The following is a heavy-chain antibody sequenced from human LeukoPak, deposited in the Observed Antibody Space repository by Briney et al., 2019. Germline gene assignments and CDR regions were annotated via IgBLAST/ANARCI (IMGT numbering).Heavy chain of an antibody. CDR3: AATDSNWFDP. V-gene: IGHV1-18*01. D-gene: IGHD1-1*01. J-gene: IGHJ5*02. CDR2: ISAYNGNT. CDR1: GYTFTRYG. Sequence: GASVKVSCKTSGYTFTRYGVSWVRQAPGQGLEWMGWISAYNGNTNYAQKLQGRVTMTTDTSTSTAYMELRSLRSDDTAVYYCAATDSNWFDPWGRGPLVTVPS.